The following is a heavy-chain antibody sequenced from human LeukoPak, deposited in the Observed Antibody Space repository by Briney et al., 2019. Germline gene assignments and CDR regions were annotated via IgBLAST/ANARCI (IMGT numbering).Heavy chain of an antibody. CDR3: ARDTSGYCSSTSCHDEGGDY. V-gene: IGHV3-21*01. J-gene: IGHJ4*02. CDR2: ISSSSSYI. D-gene: IGHD2-2*01. CDR1: GFTFSSYS. Sequence: GGSLRLSCAASGFTFSSYSMNWVRQAPGKGLEWVSSISSSSSYIYYADSVKGRFTISRDNAKNSLYLQMNSLRAEDTAVYYCARDTSGYCSSTSCHDEGGDYWGQGTLVTVSS.